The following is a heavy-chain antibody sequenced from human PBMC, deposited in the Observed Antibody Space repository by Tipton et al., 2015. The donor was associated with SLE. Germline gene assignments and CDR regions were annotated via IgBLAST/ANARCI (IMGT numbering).Heavy chain of an antibody. J-gene: IGHJ6*02. Sequence: SLRLSCAASGFTFSRHNMNWVRQAPGKGLEWVSFISSASFYIHYADSVRGRFTISRDNGNDSLYLHMDSLRDDDTAVYYCVRDGDWGAPPFSYGMDVWGQGTMVTVSS. CDR2: ISSASFYI. CDR3: VRDGDWGAPPFSYGMDV. CDR1: GFTFSRHN. D-gene: IGHD7-27*01. V-gene: IGHV3-21*01.